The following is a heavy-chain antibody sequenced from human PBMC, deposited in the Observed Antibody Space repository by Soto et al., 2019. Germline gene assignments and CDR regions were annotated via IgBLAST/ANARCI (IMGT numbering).Heavy chain of an antibody. Sequence: SETLSLTYTVSGGSISSYYWSWIRQPPGKGLEWIGYIYYSGSTNYNPSLKSRVTISVDTSKNQFSLKLSSVTAADTAVYYCARVEQQPAIDYWGQGTLVTVSP. CDR1: GGSISSYY. D-gene: IGHD6-13*01. CDR2: IYYSGST. J-gene: IGHJ4*02. V-gene: IGHV4-59*01. CDR3: ARVEQQPAIDY.